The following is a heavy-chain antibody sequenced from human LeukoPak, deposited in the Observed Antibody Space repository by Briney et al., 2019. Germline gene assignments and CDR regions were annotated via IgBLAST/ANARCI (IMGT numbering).Heavy chain of an antibody. J-gene: IGHJ6*03. Sequence: NTSETLSLTCAVSGGSISSGTYYWSWIRQPAGKGPEWIGRIYTSGSTNYNPSLKSRVTMSVDTSKNQFSLKLSSVTAADTAVYYCARVGGVTTHWYYYYMDVWGKGTTVTVSS. CDR2: IYTSGST. CDR1: GGSISSGTYY. CDR3: ARVGGVTTHWYYYYMDV. V-gene: IGHV4-61*02. D-gene: IGHD4-11*01.